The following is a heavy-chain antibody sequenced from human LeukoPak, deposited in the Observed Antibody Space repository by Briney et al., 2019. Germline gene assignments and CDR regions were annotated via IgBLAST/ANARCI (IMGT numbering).Heavy chain of an antibody. Sequence: GGSLRLSCAASGFTFSDYEMNWVRQAPGKGLVWVSRIKSDGSSTSYADSVKGRFTIARDNAKNTLYLQMNSLRPEDTAVYYCARNDYLEDWGQGTLVTVPS. J-gene: IGHJ1*01. CDR1: GFTFSDYE. V-gene: IGHV3-74*01. CDR3: ARNDYLED. CDR2: IKSDGSST.